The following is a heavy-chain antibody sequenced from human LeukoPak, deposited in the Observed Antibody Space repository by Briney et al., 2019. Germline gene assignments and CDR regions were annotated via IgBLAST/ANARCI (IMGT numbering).Heavy chain of an antibody. CDR2: ISWNSGSI. CDR1: GVTFDDYG. D-gene: IGHD6-19*01. V-gene: IGHV3-9*01. CDR3: AKDMSSGWYKGQFDY. Sequence: GGSLRLSCAASGVTFDDYGMHWVRHAPGKGLEWVSGISWNSGSIGYADSVKGRFTISRDNAKNSLYLQMNSLRAEDTALYYCAKDMSSGWYKGQFDYWGQGTLVTVSS. J-gene: IGHJ4*02.